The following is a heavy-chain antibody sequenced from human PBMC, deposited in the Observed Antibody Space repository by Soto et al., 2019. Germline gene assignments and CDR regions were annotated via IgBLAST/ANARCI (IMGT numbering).Heavy chain of an antibody. CDR1: GYTFTSYA. D-gene: IGHD2-15*01. CDR3: ARRSGLGYCSGGSCYSPYYYYGMDV. V-gene: IGHV1-3*01. Sequence: ASVKVSCKASGYTFTSYAMHWVRQAPGQRLEWMGWINAGNGNTKYSQEFQGRVTITRDTSASTAYMELSSLRSEDTAVYYCARRSGLGYCSGGSCYSPYYYYGMDVWGQGTTVTVSS. CDR2: INAGNGNT. J-gene: IGHJ6*02.